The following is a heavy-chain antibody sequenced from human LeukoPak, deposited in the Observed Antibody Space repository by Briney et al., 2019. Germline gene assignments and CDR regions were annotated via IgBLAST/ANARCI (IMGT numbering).Heavy chain of an antibody. Sequence: SETLSLTCAVYGGSFSGYYWSWIRQPPGKGLEWIGEINHSGSTNYNPSLKSRVTISVDTSKNQFSLKLSSVTAADTAVYYCASLRGSGSYYPLRPYYYYGMDVWGQGTTVTVSS. J-gene: IGHJ6*02. D-gene: IGHD3-10*01. CDR2: INHSGST. CDR1: GGSFSGYY. CDR3: ASLRGSGSYYPLRPYYYYGMDV. V-gene: IGHV4-34*01.